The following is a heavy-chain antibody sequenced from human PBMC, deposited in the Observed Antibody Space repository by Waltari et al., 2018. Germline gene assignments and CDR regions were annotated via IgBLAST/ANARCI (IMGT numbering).Heavy chain of an antibody. Sequence: QVQLQQWGAGLLKSSETLSLTCDVYGGSFSGYYWGVIRQPPGTGLEWIGEINHSGSTNYNPCRTSRVTIAVDTSTNQFSRKLSAVTAADSAVYFCARKVTETYYYSYDMDVWGKGTTVTIPS. V-gene: IGHV4-34*01. CDR1: GGSFSGYY. J-gene: IGHJ6*03. D-gene: IGHD1-20*01. CDR3: ARKVTETYYYSYDMDV. CDR2: INHSGST.